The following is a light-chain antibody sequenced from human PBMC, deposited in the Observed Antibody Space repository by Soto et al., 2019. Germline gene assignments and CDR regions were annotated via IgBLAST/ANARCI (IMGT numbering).Light chain of an antibody. CDR3: SSYISSSAYV. CDR2: DVT. CDR1: SSVVGGYNY. V-gene: IGLV2-14*01. J-gene: IGLJ1*01. Sequence: QSALTQPASVSGSPGQSITISCTGTSSVVGGYNYISWYQQHPDKAPKLLIYDVTNRPSGVSTRFSGSKSGNTASLTISGLQAEDESDYYCSSYISSSAYVFGTGTKLTVL.